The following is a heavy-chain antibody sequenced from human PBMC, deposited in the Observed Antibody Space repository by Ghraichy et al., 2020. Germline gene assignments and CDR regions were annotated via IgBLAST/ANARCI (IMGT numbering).Heavy chain of an antibody. D-gene: IGHD1-26*01. CDR1: GGAISSYY. CDR2: IYYSGST. V-gene: IGHV4-59*08. Sequence: SETLSLTCTVCGGAISSYYWSWIRQPPGKGLEWIGYIYYSGSTNYNPSLKSRVTISVDTSKNQFSLKLSSVTAADTAVYYCARFRGGSYLNYFDFWGQGTLVTVSS. J-gene: IGHJ4*02. CDR3: ARFRGGSYLNYFDF.